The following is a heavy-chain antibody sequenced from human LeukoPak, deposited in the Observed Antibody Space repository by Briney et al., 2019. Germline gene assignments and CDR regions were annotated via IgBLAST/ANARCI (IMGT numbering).Heavy chain of an antibody. CDR2: ITSPGNTI. CDR1: GFTFNTYN. Sequence: GGSLRLSCAASGFTFNTYNMNWVRQAPGKGLEWISYITSPGNTIYYADSVKGRFTTSRDNAKNSLYLQLNSLRDEDTAVYYCARGRGYSSITSCYSDYWGQGTLVTVSS. J-gene: IGHJ4*02. V-gene: IGHV3-48*02. D-gene: IGHD2-2*01. CDR3: ARGRGYSSITSCYSDY.